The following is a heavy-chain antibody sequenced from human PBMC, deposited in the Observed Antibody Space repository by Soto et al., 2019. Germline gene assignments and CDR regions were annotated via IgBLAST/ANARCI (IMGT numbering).Heavy chain of an antibody. D-gene: IGHD6-6*01. CDR3: ARVKYSSSSGGSNFDY. J-gene: IGHJ4*02. V-gene: IGHV6-1*01. CDR2: TYYRSKWYN. Sequence: PSQTLSLTCAISGDSVSSNSAALNWIRQSPSRGLEWLGRTYYRSKWYNDYAVSVKSRITINPDTSKNQFSLQLNSVTPEDTAVYYCARVKYSSSSGGSNFDYWGQGTLVTVSS. CDR1: GDSVSSNSAA.